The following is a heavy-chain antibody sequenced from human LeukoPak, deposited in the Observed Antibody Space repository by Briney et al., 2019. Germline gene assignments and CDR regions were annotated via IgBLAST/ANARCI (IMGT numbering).Heavy chain of an antibody. CDR2: IWYDGSNK. D-gene: IGHD4-17*01. CDR1: GFTFSSYG. Sequence: GRSLRLSCAASGFTFSSYGMHWVRQAPGKGLEWVAVIWYDGSNKYYADSVKGRFTISRDNSKNTLYLQMDSLRAEDTAIYYCARDDYGDSGPLFDYWGQGALVTVSS. CDR3: ARDDYGDSGPLFDY. J-gene: IGHJ4*02. V-gene: IGHV3-33*01.